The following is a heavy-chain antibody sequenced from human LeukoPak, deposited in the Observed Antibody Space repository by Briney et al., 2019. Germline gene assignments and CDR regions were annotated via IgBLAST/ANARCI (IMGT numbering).Heavy chain of an antibody. Sequence: ASVKVSCKASGYTFTSSYMHWVRQAPGQGLEWMGIINPSGGSTSYAQKFQGRVTMTRDTSTSTVYMELSSLRSEDPAVYYCARDRDGMVSKAHQYFQHWGQGTLVTVSS. V-gene: IGHV1-46*01. J-gene: IGHJ1*01. CDR1: GYTFTSSY. CDR3: ARDRDGMVSKAHQYFQH. CDR2: INPSGGST. D-gene: IGHD2-8*01.